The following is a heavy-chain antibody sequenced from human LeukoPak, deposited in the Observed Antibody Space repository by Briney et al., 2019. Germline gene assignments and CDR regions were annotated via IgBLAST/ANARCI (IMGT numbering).Heavy chain of an antibody. D-gene: IGHD3-10*01. V-gene: IGHV4-39*07. Sequence: SETLSLTCTVSGGSISSSSYYWGWIRQPPGKGLEWIGSIYYSGSTYYNPSLKSRVTISVDTSKNQFSLKLSSVTAADTAVYYCAREESPVYFDYWGQGTLVTVSS. CDR1: GGSISSSSYY. CDR2: IYYSGST. CDR3: AREESPVYFDY. J-gene: IGHJ4*02.